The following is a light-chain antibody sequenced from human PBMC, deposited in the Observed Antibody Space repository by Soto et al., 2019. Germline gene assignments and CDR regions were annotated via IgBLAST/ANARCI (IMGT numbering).Light chain of an antibody. Sequence: MTQTERSQPAIPGEPATNPCSSSPSLLHSNGYNYLDWYLQKPGQSPQLLIYLGSNRASGVPDRFSGSGSGTDFTLKFRRVEAEEVGVYDCMEELQTSWTFRQGTKVDIK. J-gene: IGKJ1*01. CDR3: MEELQTSWT. CDR1: PSLLHSNGYNY. V-gene: IGKV2-28*01. CDR2: LGS.